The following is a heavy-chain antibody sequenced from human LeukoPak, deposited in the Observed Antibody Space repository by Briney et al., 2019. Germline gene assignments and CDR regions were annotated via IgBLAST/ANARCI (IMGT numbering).Heavy chain of an antibody. Sequence: GGSLRLSCAASGFTFSSYGMHWVRQAPGKGLEWVAFIRYDGSNKYYADSVKGRFTISRDNSKNTLYLQMNSLRAEDTAVYYCAKDRVLSSWTPKYNDYWGQGILVTVSS. CDR1: GFTFSSYG. CDR2: IRYDGSNK. D-gene: IGHD6-13*01. J-gene: IGHJ4*02. V-gene: IGHV3-30*02. CDR3: AKDRVLSSWTPKYNDY.